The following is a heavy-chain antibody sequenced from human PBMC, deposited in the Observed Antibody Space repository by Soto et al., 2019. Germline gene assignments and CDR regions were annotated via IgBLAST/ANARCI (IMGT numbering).Heavy chain of an antibody. J-gene: IGHJ4*02. CDR3: AKSPRRGGTFDY. CDR1: GFTFSSYA. Sequence: GGSLRLSCAASGFTFSSYAMSWVRQAPGKGLEWVSAISGSGGSTYYADSVKGRLTISRDNSKNTLYLQMNSLRAEDTAVYYCAKSPRRGGTFDYWGQGTLVTVSS. D-gene: IGHD1-7*01. V-gene: IGHV3-23*01. CDR2: ISGSGGST.